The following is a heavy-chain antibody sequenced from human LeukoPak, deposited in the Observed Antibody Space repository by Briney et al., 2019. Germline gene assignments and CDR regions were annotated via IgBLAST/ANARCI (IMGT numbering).Heavy chain of an antibody. CDR3: ARGASYCTNGVCYKNYYYMDV. V-gene: IGHV1-2*06. Sequence: GASVKVSCKASGYTFTGYYMHWVRQAPGQGLEWMGRINPNSGGTNYAQKFQGRVTMTRDTYISTAHMELSRLRSDDTALYYCARGASYCTNGVCYKNYYYMDVWGKGTTVTVSS. D-gene: IGHD2-8*01. J-gene: IGHJ6*03. CDR1: GYTFTGYY. CDR2: INPNSGGT.